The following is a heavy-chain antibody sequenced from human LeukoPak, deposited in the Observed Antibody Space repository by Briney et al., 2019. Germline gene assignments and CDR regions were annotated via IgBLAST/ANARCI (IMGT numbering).Heavy chain of an antibody. CDR2: IWYDGSEK. CDR1: GFTFSSHG. D-gene: IGHD3-10*01. V-gene: IGHV3-33*06. CDR3: AKDNYYGSGSFGY. J-gene: IGHJ4*02. Sequence: GRSLRLSCAASGFTFSSHGMHWVRQAPGKGLEWVAVIWYDGSEKYYAESVKGRFTISRDNSKNTLYLQMNSLRAEDTAVYYCAKDNYYGSGSFGYWGQGTLVTVSS.